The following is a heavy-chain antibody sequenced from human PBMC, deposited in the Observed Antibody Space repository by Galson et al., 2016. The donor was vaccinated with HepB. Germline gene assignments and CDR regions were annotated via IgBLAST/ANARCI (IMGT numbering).Heavy chain of an antibody. CDR2: SKNKANGYTT. D-gene: IGHD1-26*01. CDR3: ARWQSGSPVN. CDR1: GFIFSDHY. Sequence: SLRLSCAASGFIFSDHYMDWVRQAPGKGLELLGRSKNKANGYTTEYAASVEGRFTISRDDSKKSLYLQMNSLKIEDTAVYYCARWQSGSPVNWGQGTLVTVSS. V-gene: IGHV3-72*01. J-gene: IGHJ4*02.